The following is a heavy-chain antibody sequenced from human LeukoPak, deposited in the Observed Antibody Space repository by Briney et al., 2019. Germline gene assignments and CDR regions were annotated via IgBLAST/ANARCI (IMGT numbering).Heavy chain of an antibody. D-gene: IGHD3-22*01. V-gene: IGHV1-69*05. CDR2: IIPIFGTA. Sequence: GASVKVSCKASGGTFSSYAIRRVRQAPGQGLEWMGRIIPIFGTANCAQKFQGRVTITTDESTSTAYMELSSLRSEDTAVYYCARDGPSGYYPDYWGQGTLVTVSP. J-gene: IGHJ4*02. CDR3: ARDGPSGYYPDY. CDR1: GGTFSSYA.